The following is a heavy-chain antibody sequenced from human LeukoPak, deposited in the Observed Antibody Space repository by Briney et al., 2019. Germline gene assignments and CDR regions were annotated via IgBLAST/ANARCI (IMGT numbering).Heavy chain of an antibody. J-gene: IGHJ4*02. Sequence: ASVKVSCKASEYTFTDYAMNWVRQAPGQRLEWMGWINAGNVNTRYSQRFQGRVTITRDTSASTAYMELSSLTSEDTAVYYCARGRWSATTASYYLDFWGQGTLVTVSS. D-gene: IGHD5-24*01. CDR2: INAGNVNT. CDR3: ARGRWSATTASYYLDF. V-gene: IGHV1-3*01. CDR1: EYTFTDYA.